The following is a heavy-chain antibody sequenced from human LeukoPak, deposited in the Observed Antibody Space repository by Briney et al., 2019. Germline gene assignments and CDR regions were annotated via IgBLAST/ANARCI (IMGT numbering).Heavy chain of an antibody. J-gene: IGHJ4*02. V-gene: IGHV4-39*01. CDR1: GASISGSGYY. D-gene: IGHD3-9*01. Sequence: SETLSLTCTVSGASISGSGYYWGWIRQPPGKGLEWIGSIYSSGSTYYNPSLKSRVTISVDTSKNQFSLKLSSVTAADTAVYYCARQSWYYDILTGLDYWGQGTLVTVSS. CDR2: IYSSGST. CDR3: ARQSWYYDILTGLDY.